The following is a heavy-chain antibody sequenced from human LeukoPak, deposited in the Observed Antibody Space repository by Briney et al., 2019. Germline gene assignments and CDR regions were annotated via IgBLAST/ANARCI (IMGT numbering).Heavy chain of an antibody. CDR3: AKDLPSYYYDSSGYWDY. D-gene: IGHD3-22*01. CDR2: ISGSGGST. J-gene: IGHJ4*02. V-gene: IGHV3-23*01. Sequence: GGSLRLSCAASGFTFSSYAMSWVRQAPGKGLEWDSAISGSGGSTYYADSVKGRFTISRDNSKNTLYLQMNSLRAEDTAVYYCAKDLPSYYYDSSGYWDYWGQGTLVTVSS. CDR1: GFTFSSYA.